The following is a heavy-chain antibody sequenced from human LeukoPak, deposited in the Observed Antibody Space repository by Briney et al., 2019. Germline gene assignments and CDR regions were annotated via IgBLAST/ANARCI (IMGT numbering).Heavy chain of an antibody. J-gene: IGHJ4*02. CDR3: ARLGARQMLEY. CDR1: GFIFSNYW. D-gene: IGHD4-17*01. CDR2: INPDGSST. V-gene: IGHV3-74*01. Sequence: GGSLRLSCAASGFIFSNYWMHWVRQAPGKGLVWVSRINPDGSSTNYADSVTGRFTISRDNAENSLYLQMNSLRAEDTAVYYCARLGARQMLEYWGQGTLVTVSS.